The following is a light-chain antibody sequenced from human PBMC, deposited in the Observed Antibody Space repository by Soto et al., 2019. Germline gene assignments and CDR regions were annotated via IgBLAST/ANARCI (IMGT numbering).Light chain of an antibody. Sequence: NFMLTQPHSVSESPGKTVTISCTRSSGSIASNYVQWYQQRPGSAPTPVIYEDNERPSGVPDRFSGSIDSSSNSASLTISGLKTDDEAHYYCQSYHSGNVVFGGGTKVTVL. CDR3: QSYHSGNVV. CDR1: SGSIASNY. J-gene: IGLJ2*01. CDR2: EDN. V-gene: IGLV6-57*04.